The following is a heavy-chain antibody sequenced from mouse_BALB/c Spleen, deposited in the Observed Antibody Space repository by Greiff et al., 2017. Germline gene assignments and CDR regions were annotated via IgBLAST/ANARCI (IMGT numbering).Heavy chain of an antibody. Sequence: VQLQQSGAELARPGASVKLSCKASGYTFTSYWMQWVKQRPGQGLEWIGAIYPGDGDTRYTQKFKGKATLTADKSSSTAYMQLSSLASEDSAVYYCARGNYFDYWGLGTTLTVSS. J-gene: IGHJ2*01. CDR1: GYTFTSYW. CDR3: ARGNYFDY. V-gene: IGHV1-87*01. CDR2: IYPGDGDT.